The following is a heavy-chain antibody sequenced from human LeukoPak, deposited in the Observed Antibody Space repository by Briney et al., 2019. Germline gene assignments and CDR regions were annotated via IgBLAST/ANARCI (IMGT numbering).Heavy chain of an antibody. Sequence: PSETLSLTCTVSGGSISSSSYYWGWIRQPPGKGLEWIGSIYHSGSTYYNPSLKSRVTISVDTSKNQFSLKLSSVTAADTAVYYCARHTYSSSWRKDNWFDPWGQGTLVTVSS. CDR1: GGSISSSSYY. V-gene: IGHV4-39*01. D-gene: IGHD6-13*01. J-gene: IGHJ5*02. CDR2: IYHSGST. CDR3: ARHTYSSSWRKDNWFDP.